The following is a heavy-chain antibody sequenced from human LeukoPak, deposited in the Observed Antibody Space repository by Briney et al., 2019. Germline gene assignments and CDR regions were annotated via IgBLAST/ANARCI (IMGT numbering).Heavy chain of an antibody. CDR2: IIPFFDTT. CDR1: GGTIRSYA. V-gene: IGHV1-69*13. J-gene: IGHJ4*02. Sequence: SVKVSCKSSGGTIRSYAISWVRQAPGQGLEWMGGIIPFFDTTNYAQKLQGRLTITADESTSTAYMELSSLRSEDTAVYYCAFTGGREVDYWGQGTLVTVSS. CDR3: AFTGGREVDY. D-gene: IGHD2-8*02.